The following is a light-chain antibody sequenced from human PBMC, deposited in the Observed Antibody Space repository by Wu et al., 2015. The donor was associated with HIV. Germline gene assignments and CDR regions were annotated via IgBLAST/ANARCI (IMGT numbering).Light chain of an antibody. CDR2: DAS. J-gene: IGKJ5*01. CDR3: QQLNSFPLT. CDR1: QDISTY. V-gene: IGKV1-13*02. Sequence: AIQLTQSPSSLSASIGDRVNITCRASQDISTYLAWYQQAPGKAPRVLIYDASTLQSGVSSGFSGSGSGADFTLTISGLQREDFAVLFCQQLNSFPLTFGQGSRLEI.